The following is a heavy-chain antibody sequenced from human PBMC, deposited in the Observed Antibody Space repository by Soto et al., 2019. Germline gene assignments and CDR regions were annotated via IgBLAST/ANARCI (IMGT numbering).Heavy chain of an antibody. CDR3: ARDTQPEWMVRGVRPGMDV. V-gene: IGHV1-18*01. Sequence: ASVKVSCKASGYTFTSYGISWVRQAPGQGLEWMGWISAYNGNTNYAQKLQGRVTMTTDTSTSTAYMELRSLRSDDTAVYYCARDTQPEWMVRGVRPGMDVWGQGTTVTVSS. CDR1: GYTFTSYG. D-gene: IGHD3-10*01. CDR2: ISAYNGNT. J-gene: IGHJ6*02.